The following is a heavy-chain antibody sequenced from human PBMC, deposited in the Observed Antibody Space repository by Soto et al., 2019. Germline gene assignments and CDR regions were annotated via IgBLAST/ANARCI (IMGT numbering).Heavy chain of an antibody. CDR2: VYYTGST. J-gene: IGHJ4*02. Sequence: QVQLQESGPGLVKPSETLSLTCSGSGGSISGYYWSWVRLAPGKGLEWIGYVYYTGSTNYNPSLQSRVSISVDTSNKHFSLSLSLVTAADTAVYFCARSIAVPSGHIDHWGQGIRVTISS. CDR3: ARSIAVPSGHIDH. CDR1: GGSISGYY. D-gene: IGHD6-6*01. V-gene: IGHV4-59*01.